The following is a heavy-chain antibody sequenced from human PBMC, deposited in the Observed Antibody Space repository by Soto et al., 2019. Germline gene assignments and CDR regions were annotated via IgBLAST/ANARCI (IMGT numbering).Heavy chain of an antibody. V-gene: IGHV4-59*01. J-gene: IGHJ6*02. CDR2: IYYGGST. D-gene: IGHD1-26*01. Sequence: PSETLSLTCTVSGDSISTDYWSWIRQSPGKGLEWIGFIYYGGSTNYNPSLKSRVTISVDTPKNQFSLKLNSVTAADTAVYYCARGEAAGAGYYFGMDVWGRGTAVT. CDR3: ARGEAAGAGYYFGMDV. CDR1: GDSISTDY.